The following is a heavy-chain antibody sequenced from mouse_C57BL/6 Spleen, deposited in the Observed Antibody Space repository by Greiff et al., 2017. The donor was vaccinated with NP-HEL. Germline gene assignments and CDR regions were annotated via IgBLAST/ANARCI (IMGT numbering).Heavy chain of an antibody. CDR3: ARNGYYGSSYWYFDV. Sequence: EVQLQQSVAELVRPGASVKLSCTASGFTIKNTYMHWVKQRPEQGLEWIGRIDPANGNTNYAPKFQGKATITADTSSNTAYLQLSSLTSEDTAVYYCARNGYYGSSYWYFDVWGTGTTVTVSS. CDR2: IDPANGNT. V-gene: IGHV14-3*01. D-gene: IGHD1-1*01. CDR1: GFTIKNTY. J-gene: IGHJ1*03.